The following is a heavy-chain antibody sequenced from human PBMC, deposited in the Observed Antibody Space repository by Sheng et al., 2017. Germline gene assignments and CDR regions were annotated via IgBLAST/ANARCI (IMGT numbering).Heavy chain of an antibody. CDR3: ARDSNGGATPDDFDH. Sequence: QVQLVESGGGVVQPGRSLTLSCVGSQLNFDDFAINWVRQPPGKGLEWVAVVSYDGNMKYFADSVKGRFTISRDTSKHTVFLHMDSLRPDDTAIYYCARDSNGGATPDDFDHWGQGTLVSVSS. CDR2: VSYDGNMK. V-gene: IGHV3-30*04. J-gene: IGHJ4*02. CDR1: QLNFDDFA. D-gene: IGHD4-17*01.